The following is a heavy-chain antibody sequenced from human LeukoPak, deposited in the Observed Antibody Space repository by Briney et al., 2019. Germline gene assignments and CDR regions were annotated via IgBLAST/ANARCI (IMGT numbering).Heavy chain of an antibody. CDR1: GGTFSSYA. V-gene: IGHV1-69*06. Sequence: SVKVSCKASGGTFSSYAISWVRQAPGQGLEWMGGIIPIFGTANYAQKFQGRVTITADKSTSTAYMELSSLRSEDTAVYYCASERVQYYDSSGFAAFDIWGQGTMVTVSS. CDR3: ASERVQYYDSSGFAAFDI. D-gene: IGHD3-22*01. J-gene: IGHJ3*02. CDR2: IIPIFGTA.